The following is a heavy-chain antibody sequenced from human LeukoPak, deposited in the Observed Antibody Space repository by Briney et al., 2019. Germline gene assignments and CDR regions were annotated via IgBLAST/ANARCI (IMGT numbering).Heavy chain of an antibody. J-gene: IGHJ3*02. CDR2: IYSGGST. Sequence: GGSLRLSCAASGFTVSSNYMSWVRQAPGKGLEWVSVIYSGGSTYYADSVKGRFTISRDNSKNTLYLQMNSLRAEDTAVYYCARLRYFGFYAFDIWGQGTMVTVSS. D-gene: IGHD3-9*01. CDR1: GFTVSSNY. CDR3: ARLRYFGFYAFDI. V-gene: IGHV3-53*01.